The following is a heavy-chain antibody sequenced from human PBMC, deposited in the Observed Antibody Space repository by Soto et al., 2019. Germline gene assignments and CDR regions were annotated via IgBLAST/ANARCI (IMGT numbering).Heavy chain of an antibody. CDR1: GGSITSRSSY. J-gene: IGHJ4*02. D-gene: IGHD6-13*01. Sequence: QLQLQESGPGLVRPSETLSLTCSVSGGSITSRSSYWPWIRQPPGKGLEWIGTSFSGSTFSNPSLRSRVTISKDTSRNQFSLKLTSVAATDTAMYYCATTRGLAVGGSFNYWGQGALVTVSS. CDR3: ATTRGLAVGGSFNY. CDR2: SFSGST. V-gene: IGHV4-39*01.